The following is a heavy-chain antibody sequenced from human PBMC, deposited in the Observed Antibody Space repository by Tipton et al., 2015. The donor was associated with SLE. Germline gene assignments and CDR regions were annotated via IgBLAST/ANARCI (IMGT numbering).Heavy chain of an antibody. CDR2: IYYSGST. CDR1: GYSISSGYY. D-gene: IGHD4-23*01. CDR3: AGDYGGNWFDP. V-gene: IGHV4-31*11. Sequence: TLSLTCAVSGYSISSGYYWGWIRQPPGKGLEWIGYIYYSGSTYYNPSLKSRVTISVDTSKNQFSLKLSSVTAADTAVYYCAGDYGGNWFDPWGQGTLVTVSS. J-gene: IGHJ5*02.